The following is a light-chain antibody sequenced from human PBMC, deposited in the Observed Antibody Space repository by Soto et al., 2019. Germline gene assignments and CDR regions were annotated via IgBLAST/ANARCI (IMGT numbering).Light chain of an antibody. CDR1: QTISSW. J-gene: IGKJ1*01. Sequence: DIQMTQCPSTLSGAVGDRVTITCRASQTISSWLAWYQQKPGKAPKLLIYKASTLKSGVPSRFSGSGSGTEFTLTISSLQPDDFATYYCQHYNSYSEAFGQWTKVDSK. CDR3: QHYNSYSEA. V-gene: IGKV1-5*03. CDR2: KAS.